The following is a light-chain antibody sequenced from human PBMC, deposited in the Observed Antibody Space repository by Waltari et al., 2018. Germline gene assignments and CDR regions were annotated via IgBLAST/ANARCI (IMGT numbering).Light chain of an antibody. CDR3: QQSHALPPWT. CDR2: GAS. V-gene: IGKV3-15*01. Sequence: EIVVTQSPATLSVSPGESAILTCRTSQTLNNNLAWFQQKPGQSPRLLIYGASARASGVPARFSGSGSGTEFTLTITSLQSEDFAVYYCQQSHALPPWTFGQGTRV. J-gene: IGKJ1*01. CDR1: QTLNNN.